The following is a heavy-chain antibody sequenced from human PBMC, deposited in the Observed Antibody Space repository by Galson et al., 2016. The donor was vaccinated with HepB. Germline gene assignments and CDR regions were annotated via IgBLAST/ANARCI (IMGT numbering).Heavy chain of an antibody. CDR2: ISGNSSRT. J-gene: IGHJ4*02. CDR3: AKANGYYFDY. Sequence: SLRLSCAASGFTFSDHYMSWIRQAPGKGPEWLAYISGNSSRTNYAGSVKGRFTISRDNAKNSLYLQMNSLRAEDTALYYCAKANGYYFDYWGQGTLVTVSS. CDR1: GFTFSDHY. V-gene: IGHV3-11*06. D-gene: IGHD4-17*01.